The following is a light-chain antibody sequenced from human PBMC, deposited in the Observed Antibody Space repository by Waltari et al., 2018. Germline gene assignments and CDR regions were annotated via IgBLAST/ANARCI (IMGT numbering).Light chain of an antibody. CDR3: QQYDNLPLT. Sequence: DIQMTQSPSSLSASAGARVTITCQASQDISNYLNWYQQKPGKAPKLLIYDASNLETGVPSRFSGSGSGTDFTFTISSLQPEDIATYYCQQYDNLPLTFGGGTKVEIK. V-gene: IGKV1-33*01. CDR2: DAS. CDR1: QDISNY. J-gene: IGKJ4*01.